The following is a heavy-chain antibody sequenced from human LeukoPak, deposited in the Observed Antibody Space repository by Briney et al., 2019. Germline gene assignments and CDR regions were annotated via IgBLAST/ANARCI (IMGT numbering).Heavy chain of an antibody. Sequence: SETLSLTCTVSRGSISSTDHYWGWIRQTPGKGLEWIGSIYYSGNTYYNASLKSQVSISIDTSKNQFSLRLTSVTAADTAVYYCARQTGSGLFILPGGQGTLVTVSS. CDR2: IYYSGNT. V-gene: IGHV4-39*01. D-gene: IGHD3/OR15-3a*01. CDR3: ARQTGSGLFILP. J-gene: IGHJ4*02. CDR1: RGSISSTDHY.